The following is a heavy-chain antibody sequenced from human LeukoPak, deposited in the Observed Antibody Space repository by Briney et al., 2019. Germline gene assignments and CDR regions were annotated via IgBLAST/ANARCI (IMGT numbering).Heavy chain of an antibody. CDR2: IYYSGST. V-gene: IGHV4-59*08. Sequence: SETLSLTCTVSGGSISSYYWGWIRQPPGKGLEWIGYIYYSGSTNYNPSLKSRVTISVDTSKNQFSLKLSSVTAADTAVYYCAVTPVGWLPLYYFDYWGQGTLVTVSS. D-gene: IGHD5-24*01. CDR1: GGSISSYY. CDR3: AVTPVGWLPLYYFDY. J-gene: IGHJ4*02.